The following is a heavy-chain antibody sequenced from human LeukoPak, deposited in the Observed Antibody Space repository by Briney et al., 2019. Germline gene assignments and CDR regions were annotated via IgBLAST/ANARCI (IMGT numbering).Heavy chain of an antibody. Sequence: SETLSLTCTVSGGSISSSSYYWGWIRQPPGKGLEWIGNIYYTGSTYYNPSLKSRVTISVETSKNQFSLKLSSVTAADTAVYYCARTYYYGSGSYSYWGQGTLVTVSS. J-gene: IGHJ4*02. V-gene: IGHV4-39*01. CDR1: GGSISSSSYY. CDR3: ARTYYYGSGSYSY. CDR2: IYYTGST. D-gene: IGHD3-10*01.